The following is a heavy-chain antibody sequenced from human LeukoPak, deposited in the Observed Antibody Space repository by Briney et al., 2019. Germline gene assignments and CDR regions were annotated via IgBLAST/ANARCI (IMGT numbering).Heavy chain of an antibody. Sequence: GGTLRLSCAASGFIFIKYGMTWVRQAPGKGLEWVSAISGSGGSTYYAGSVKGRFTISRDNSKNTLYLQMNSLRAEDTAVYYCAKRQLWLLAYYFDYWGQGTLV. CDR3: AKRQLWLLAYYFDY. D-gene: IGHD5-18*01. CDR2: ISGSGGST. V-gene: IGHV3-23*01. J-gene: IGHJ4*02. CDR1: GFIFIKYG.